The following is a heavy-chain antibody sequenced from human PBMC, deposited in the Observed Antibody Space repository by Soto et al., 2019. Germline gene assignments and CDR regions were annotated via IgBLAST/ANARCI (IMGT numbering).Heavy chain of an antibody. V-gene: IGHV3-64*02. CDR3: AREAGTPGLWYFDL. CDR1: GFSFSTYS. CDR2: INNIGATT. J-gene: IGHJ2*01. Sequence: PGGSLRLSCAGSGFSFSTYSIHWVRQAPGKGPEYVAVINNIGATTYYADSVKGRFTISRDNSKNTAFLQMGSLRDEDMAVYFCAREAGTPGLWYFDLWGRGTLVTVSS. D-gene: IGHD1-1*01.